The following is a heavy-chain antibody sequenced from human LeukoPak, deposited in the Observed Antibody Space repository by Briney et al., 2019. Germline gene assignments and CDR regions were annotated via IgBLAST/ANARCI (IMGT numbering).Heavy chain of an antibody. CDR2: IYHSGST. CDR1: GGSFSGYY. D-gene: IGHD2-2*01. V-gene: IGHV4-34*01. Sequence: PSETLSLTCAVYGGSFSGYYWSWIRQPPGKGLEWIGSIYHSGSTYYNPSLKSRVTISVDTSKNQSSLKLSSVTAADTAVYYCARVPYQLPFNPIDYWGQGTLVTVSS. CDR3: ARVPYQLPFNPIDY. J-gene: IGHJ4*02.